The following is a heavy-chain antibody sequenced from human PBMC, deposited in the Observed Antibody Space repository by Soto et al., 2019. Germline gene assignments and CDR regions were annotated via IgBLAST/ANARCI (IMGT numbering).Heavy chain of an antibody. Sequence: ASVKVSCKASGYTFSSYAMHWVRQAPGQRLEWMGWINAGYGNSKSSQKFQDRVTISRDTSASTAYMELTSLRSEDTAVYYCARDTGDGTFDFWGQGTLVTVSS. CDR1: GYTFSSYA. J-gene: IGHJ4*02. D-gene: IGHD7-27*01. CDR2: INAGYGNS. V-gene: IGHV1-3*01. CDR3: ARDTGDGTFDF.